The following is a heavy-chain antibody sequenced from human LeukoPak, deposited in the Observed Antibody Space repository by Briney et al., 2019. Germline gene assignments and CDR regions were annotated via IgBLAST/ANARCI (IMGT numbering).Heavy chain of an antibody. CDR1: GGSISSYY. J-gene: IGHJ4*02. Sequence: SETLSLTCTVTGGSISSYYWSWIRQPPGKGLEWIGYVYYSGSTNYNPSLKSRVTISVDTSKNQFSLKLTSVTAADTAVYYCARGDSGSFSQFDCWGQGTLVTVSS. D-gene: IGHD1-26*01. V-gene: IGHV4-59*01. CDR3: ARGDSGSFSQFDC. CDR2: VYYSGST.